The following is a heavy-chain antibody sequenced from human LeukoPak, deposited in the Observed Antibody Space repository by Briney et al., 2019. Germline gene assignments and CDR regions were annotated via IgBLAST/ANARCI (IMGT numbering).Heavy chain of an antibody. V-gene: IGHV4-34*01. CDR3: ARGGWLDP. Sequence: PSETLSLTCAVYGGSFSGYYWSWIRQPPGKGLEWIGEINHSGSTNYNPSLKSRVTISVDTSKNQFSLKLSSVTAADTAVYYCARGGWLDPWGQGTLVTVSS. CDR2: INHSGST. J-gene: IGHJ5*02. CDR1: GGSFSGYY.